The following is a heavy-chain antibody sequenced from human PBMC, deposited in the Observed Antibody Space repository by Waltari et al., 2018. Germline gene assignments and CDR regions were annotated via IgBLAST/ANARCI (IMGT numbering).Heavy chain of an antibody. V-gene: IGHV4-4*07. CDR1: GGSISSYY. CDR3: AREQVTMIVVDTNYYYYYMDV. CDR2: IYTSGST. D-gene: IGHD3-22*01. J-gene: IGHJ6*03. Sequence: QVQLQESGPGLVKPSETLSLTCTVSGGSISSYYWSWIRQPAGKGLEWIGRIYTSGSTNYNPSLKSRVTMSVDTSKNQFSLKLSSVTAADTAVYYCAREQVTMIVVDTNYYYYYMDVWGKGTTVIVSS.